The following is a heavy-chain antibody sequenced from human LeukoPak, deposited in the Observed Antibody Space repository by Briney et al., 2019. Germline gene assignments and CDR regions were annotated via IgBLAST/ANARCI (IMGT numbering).Heavy chain of an antibody. CDR3: ATNSRFMITFGGVPYYMDV. CDR1: GFTFSSYV. D-gene: IGHD3-16*01. V-gene: IGHV3-21*01. J-gene: IGHJ6*03. Sequence: AGSLRLSCAASGFTFSSYVMNWVRQAPGKGLEWVSSISSSSSYIYYADSVKGRFTISRDNAKNSLYLQMNSLRAEDTAVYYCATNSRFMITFGGVPYYMDVWGKGTTVTVSS. CDR2: ISSSSSYI.